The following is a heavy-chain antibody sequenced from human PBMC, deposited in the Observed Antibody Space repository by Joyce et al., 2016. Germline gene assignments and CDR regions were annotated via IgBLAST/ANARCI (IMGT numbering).Heavy chain of an antibody. J-gene: IGHJ6*02. CDR1: GFTFGTYW. CDR3: ARDVHVVVTAGYYYGMDV. Sequence: EVKLVESGGGLVQPGGSLRLSCEASGFTFGTYWMRWVANIKQEGSEKYYVDSVKGRFTISRDNAKNSLYLQMNSLRAEDTAVYYCARDVHVVVTAGYYYGMDVWGQGATVTVSS. CDR2: IKQEGSEK. V-gene: IGHV3-7*01. D-gene: IGHD2-2*01.